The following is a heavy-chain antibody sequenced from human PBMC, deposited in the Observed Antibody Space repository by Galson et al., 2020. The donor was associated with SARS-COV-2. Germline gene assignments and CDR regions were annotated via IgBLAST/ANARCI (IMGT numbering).Heavy chain of an antibody. V-gene: IGHV4-59*08. CDR1: IGSMTSHY. J-gene: IGHJ4*02. CDR3: AKLAEGRRSSEDY. D-gene: IGHD1-26*01. Sequence: SETLSLTCAVSIGSMTSHYWSWIRQAPGKGLEWIGYISYDGSTTYNPSLKSRVTISIDTSKNQFSLRLTSVTAADTALYYCAKLAEGRRSSEDYWGQGTRVTVSS. CDR2: ISYDGST.